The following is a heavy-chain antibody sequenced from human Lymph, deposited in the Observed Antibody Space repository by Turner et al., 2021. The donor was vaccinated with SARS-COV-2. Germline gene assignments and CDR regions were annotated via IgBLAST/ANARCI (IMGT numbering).Heavy chain of an antibody. Sequence: QVQLVESGGGVVQPGRSLRLSCVASGFILSSYGMHWVRQAPGKVLEWVAVIWYDGSNKYYADSVKGRFTISRDNSKNTLYLQMNSLRAEDTAVYYCARDYLGYCTNGVCYPLGYWGQGTLVTVSS. CDR1: GFILSSYG. D-gene: IGHD2-8*01. V-gene: IGHV3-33*01. J-gene: IGHJ4*02. CDR3: ARDYLGYCTNGVCYPLGY. CDR2: IWYDGSNK.